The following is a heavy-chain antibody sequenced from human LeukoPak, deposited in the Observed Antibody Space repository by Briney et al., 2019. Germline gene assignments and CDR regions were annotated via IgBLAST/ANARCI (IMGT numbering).Heavy chain of an antibody. Sequence: GGSLRLSCAASGFSFSDDYMDWVRQVPGKGLEWVGRSRNKANSYSTEYVASVKGRFSISRDESKNSLFLQMNSLKTEDTAIYYCTRVPTTGSETYFVVHWGQGTLVTVSS. J-gene: IGHJ4*02. V-gene: IGHV3-72*01. CDR3: TRVPTTGSETYFVVH. CDR2: SRNKANSYST. D-gene: IGHD3-10*01. CDR1: GFSFSDDY.